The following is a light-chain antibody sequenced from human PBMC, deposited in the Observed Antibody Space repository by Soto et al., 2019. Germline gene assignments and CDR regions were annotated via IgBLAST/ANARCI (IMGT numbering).Light chain of an antibody. CDR2: EVS. CDR3: SSYTSSSTYV. V-gene: IGLV2-14*01. CDR1: RRDVGGYNY. Sequence: QSALTQPASVSGSPGQSITISCTGTRRDVGGYNYVSWYQQHPGKAPKLMIYEVSNRPSGVSNRFSGSKSGSTASLTISGLQAEDEADYYCSSYTSSSTYVFGTGTKLTVL. J-gene: IGLJ1*01.